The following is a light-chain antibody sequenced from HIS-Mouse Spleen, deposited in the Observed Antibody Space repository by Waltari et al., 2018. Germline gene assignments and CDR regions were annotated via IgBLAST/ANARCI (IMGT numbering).Light chain of an antibody. V-gene: IGLV2-8*01. Sequence: QSALTQPPSASGSPGQPVTISCPGTSSDVGGYTYVSWYQQHPGKAPKLMIYEVSKRPSGVPDRFSGSKSGNTASLTVSGLQAEDEADYYCSSYAGSNNYVFGTGTKVTVL. CDR1: SSDVGGYTY. CDR2: EVS. J-gene: IGLJ1*01. CDR3: SSYAGSNNYV.